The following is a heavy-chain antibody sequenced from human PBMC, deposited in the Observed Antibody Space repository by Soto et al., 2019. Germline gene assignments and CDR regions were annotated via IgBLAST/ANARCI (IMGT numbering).Heavy chain of an antibody. CDR2: INPNSGGT. CDR1: GYTFTGYY. D-gene: IGHD6-19*01. V-gene: IGHV1-2*04. J-gene: IGHJ4*02. CDR3: ARGRAVAGTAFTASTDY. Sequence: EASVKVSCKASGYTFTGYYMHWVRQAPGQGLEWMGWINPNSGGTNYAQKFQGWVTMTRDTSIGTAYMELSRLRSDDTAVYYCARGRAVAGTAFTASTDYWGQGTLVTVPQ.